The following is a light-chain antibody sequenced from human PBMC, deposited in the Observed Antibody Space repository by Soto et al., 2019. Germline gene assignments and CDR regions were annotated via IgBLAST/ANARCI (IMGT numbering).Light chain of an antibody. CDR3: QQYGSSIT. CDR2: GAS. CDR1: QSVSSSY. J-gene: IGKJ5*01. Sequence: EIEITQSPCTLSLSPGERATLHCRASQSVSSSYLAWYQQKPGQAPRLLIYGASNRATGIPDRFSGSGSGTDFTLTISRLDPEDFAVFYCQQYGSSITFGQGTRLEI. V-gene: IGKV3-20*01.